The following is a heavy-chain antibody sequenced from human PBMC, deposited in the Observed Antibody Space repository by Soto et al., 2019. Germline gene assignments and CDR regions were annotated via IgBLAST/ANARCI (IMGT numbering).Heavy chain of an antibody. CDR2: IDWDDDK. V-gene: IGHV2-70*01. Sequence: SGPTLVNPTQTLTLTCTFSGFSLSTSGMCVSWIRQPPGKALEWLALIDWDDDKYYSTSLKTRLTISKDTSKNQVVLTMTNMDHVDTATYYCARILNHDYYASSGYYLAFDYWGQGTLVTVSS. J-gene: IGHJ4*02. CDR1: GFSLSTSGMC. CDR3: ARILNHDYYASSGYYLAFDY. D-gene: IGHD3-22*01.